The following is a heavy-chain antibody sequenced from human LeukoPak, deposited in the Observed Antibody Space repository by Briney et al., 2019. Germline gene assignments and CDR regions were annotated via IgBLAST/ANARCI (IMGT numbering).Heavy chain of an antibody. CDR1: GFTFSSYA. J-gene: IGHJ3*02. V-gene: IGHV3-30-3*01. CDR2: ISYDGSNK. CDR3: ARVGRDGYNLGAFDI. Sequence: GGSLSLSCAASGFTFSSYAMHWVRQAPGKGLEWVAVISYDGSNKYYADSVKGRFTISRDNSKNTLYLQMNSLRAEDTAVYYCARVGRDGYNLGAFDIWGQGTMVTVSS. D-gene: IGHD5-24*01.